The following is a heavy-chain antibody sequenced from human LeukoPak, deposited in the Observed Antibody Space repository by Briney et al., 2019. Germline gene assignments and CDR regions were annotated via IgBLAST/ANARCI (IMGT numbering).Heavy chain of an antibody. CDR2: ISWNSVTI. J-gene: IGHJ4*02. Sequence: PGGSLRLSCAASGFTFDDYAMHWVRQAPGKGLEWVSGISWNSVTIGYADSVKGRFTISRDNAKNSLYLQMNSLRAEDTALYYCAKDMNYYDSSIYYYQFDYWGKGTLVTVSS. CDR1: GFTFDDYA. CDR3: AKDMNYYDSSIYYYQFDY. V-gene: IGHV3-9*01. D-gene: IGHD3-22*01.